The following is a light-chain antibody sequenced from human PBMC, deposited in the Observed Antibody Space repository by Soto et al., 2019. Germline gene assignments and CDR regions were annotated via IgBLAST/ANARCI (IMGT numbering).Light chain of an antibody. CDR3: QQYNNWPVT. V-gene: IGKV3-15*01. CDR1: QSVTSD. Sequence: ERVRTQSPGTLSVSPGEKITLSCRASQSVTSDLAWYQQKPGQAPRLLIYGASTRATGIPARFSGSGSGTEFTLTISSLQSEGFAVYYCQQYNNWPVTFGGGTKVEIK. J-gene: IGKJ4*01. CDR2: GAS.